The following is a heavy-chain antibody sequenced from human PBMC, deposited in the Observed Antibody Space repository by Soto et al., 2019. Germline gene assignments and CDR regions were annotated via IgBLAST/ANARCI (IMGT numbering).Heavy chain of an antibody. Sequence: QVQLVQSGAEVKKPGASVKVSCKTSGYTFTSYHISWVRQAPGQGLEWMGWISAYNTNTNYAQKFQGRVTMTTDTVTNTAYMELRSLRSEDTAVYSCARDTTPTDYWGQGTLVTVSS. CDR1: GYTFTSYH. CDR3: ARDTTPTDY. D-gene: IGHD1-1*01. CDR2: ISAYNTNT. V-gene: IGHV1-18*01. J-gene: IGHJ4*02.